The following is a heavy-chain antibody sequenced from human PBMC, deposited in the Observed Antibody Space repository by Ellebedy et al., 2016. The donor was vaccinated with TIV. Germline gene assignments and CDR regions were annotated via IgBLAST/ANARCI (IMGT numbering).Heavy chain of an antibody. CDR2: INSDGSST. CDR3: AILWQDY. D-gene: IGHD3-10*01. J-gene: IGHJ4*02. CDR1: GFTFSSYW. Sequence: GESLKISCAASGFTFSSYWMHWVRQAPGEGLVWVSRINSDGSSTSYADSVKGRFTISRDNAKNTLYLQMNSLRAEDTAVYYCAILWQDYWGQGTLVTVSS. V-gene: IGHV3-74*01.